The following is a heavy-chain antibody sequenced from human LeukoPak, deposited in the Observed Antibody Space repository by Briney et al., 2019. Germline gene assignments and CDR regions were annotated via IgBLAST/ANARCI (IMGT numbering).Heavy chain of an antibody. CDR3: ARDPQPWGVNYYIDY. CDR2: ISSSGSTI. CDR1: GFTFSDYY. Sequence: GGSLRLSCAASGFTFSDYYMSWIRQAPGKGLEWVSYISSSGSTIYYADSVKGRFTISRDNAKNSLYLQMNSLRAEDTAVYYCARDPQPWGVNYYIDYWGQGTLVTVSS. J-gene: IGHJ4*02. D-gene: IGHD3-16*01. V-gene: IGHV3-11*01.